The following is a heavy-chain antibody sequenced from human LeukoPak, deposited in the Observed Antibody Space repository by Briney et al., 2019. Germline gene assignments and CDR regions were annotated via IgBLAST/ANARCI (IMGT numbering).Heavy chain of an antibody. CDR3: ARDLVPAQVGRGFDY. J-gene: IGHJ4*02. Sequence: GASVKVSCKASGYTFTSYYMHWVRQAPGQGLEWMGIINPSGGSTSYAQKFQGRVTVTRDTSTSTVYMELSSLRSEDTAVYYCARDLVPAQVGRGFDYWGQGTLVTVSS. D-gene: IGHD2-2*01. CDR2: INPSGGST. CDR1: GYTFTSYY. V-gene: IGHV1-46*01.